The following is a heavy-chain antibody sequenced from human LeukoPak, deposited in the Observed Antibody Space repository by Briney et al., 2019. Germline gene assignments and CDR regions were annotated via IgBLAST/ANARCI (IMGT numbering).Heavy chain of an antibody. Sequence: GSSVKVSCKASGGTFSSYAISWVRQAPGQGLEWMGGIIPILGIANYAQKFQGRVTITADKSTSTAYMELSSLRSEDTAVYYCARDRVSGNYYDSSGYYCWGQGTLVTVSS. CDR1: GGTFSSYA. D-gene: IGHD3-22*01. CDR2: IIPILGIA. V-gene: IGHV1-69*04. J-gene: IGHJ4*02. CDR3: ARDRVSGNYYDSSGYYC.